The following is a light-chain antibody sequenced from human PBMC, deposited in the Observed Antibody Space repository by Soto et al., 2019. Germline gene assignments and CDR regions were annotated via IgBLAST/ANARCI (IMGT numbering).Light chain of an antibody. CDR1: RHVYINA. CDR2: GAS. CDR3: QHCQPYGDSPPLT. J-gene: IGKJ4*01. Sequence: VVLTQSPATLSLSPGEPATLSCRASRHVYINALAWYQQKPGRTPTLLIYGASTRATGIPDRFSATGSGTDFSLTISRLEPEDFAVYYCQHCQPYGDSPPLTFGGGTKVEIK. V-gene: IGKV3-20*01.